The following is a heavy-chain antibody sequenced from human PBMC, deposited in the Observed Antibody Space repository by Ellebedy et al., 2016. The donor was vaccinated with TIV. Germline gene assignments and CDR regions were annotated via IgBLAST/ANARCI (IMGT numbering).Heavy chain of an antibody. Sequence: GESLKISCAASGFIFSDYWIHWVRLTPGRGLVWVSRINPDGSETNYADSVKGRFTISRDNAKNTLYLQMNSLRAEDTAVFYCATGRGYSESGGFDYWGQGTLVTVSS. CDR3: ATGRGYSESGGFDY. CDR2: INPDGSET. V-gene: IGHV3-74*01. J-gene: IGHJ4*02. D-gene: IGHD5-12*01. CDR1: GFIFSDYW.